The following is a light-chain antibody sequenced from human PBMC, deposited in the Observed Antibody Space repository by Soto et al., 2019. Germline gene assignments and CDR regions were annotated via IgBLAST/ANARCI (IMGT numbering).Light chain of an antibody. CDR1: QSISNN. CDR3: QQYNNWPLA. CDR2: GAS. Sequence: EIVMTQSPATLSVSPGERATLSCRASQSISNNLAWYQQKPGQAPRLLIYGASTRATDIPARFTGSGSGTEFTLTISSLQSEDFAVYYCQQYNNWPLAFGQGTKVEIK. J-gene: IGKJ1*01. V-gene: IGKV3-15*01.